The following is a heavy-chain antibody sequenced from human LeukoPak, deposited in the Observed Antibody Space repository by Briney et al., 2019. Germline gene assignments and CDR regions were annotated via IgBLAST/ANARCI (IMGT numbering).Heavy chain of an antibody. D-gene: IGHD3-10*01. V-gene: IGHV4-61*08. CDR2: IYYSGST. CDR3: ARVGAPQWWFDP. Sequence: SETLSLTCAVSGGSISSGGYSWSWIRQPPGKGLEWIGYIYYSGSTNYNPSLKSRVTISVDTSKNQFSLKLSSVTAADTAVYYCARVGAPQWWFDPWGQGTLVTVSS. CDR1: GGSISSGGYS. J-gene: IGHJ5*02.